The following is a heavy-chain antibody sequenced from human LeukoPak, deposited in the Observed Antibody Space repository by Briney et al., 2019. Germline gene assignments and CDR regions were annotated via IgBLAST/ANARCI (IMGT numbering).Heavy chain of an antibody. CDR1: GGTFSSYA. V-gene: IGHV1-69*13. CDR3: ARDGNIGYSYGFGYYFDY. CDR2: IIPIFGTA. J-gene: IGHJ4*02. D-gene: IGHD5-18*01. Sequence: GASVKVSCKSSGGTFSSYAISWVRQAPGQGLEWMGGIIPIFGTANYAQKFQGRVTITADESTSTAYTELSSLRSEDTAVYYCARDGNIGYSYGFGYYFDYWGQGTLVTVSS.